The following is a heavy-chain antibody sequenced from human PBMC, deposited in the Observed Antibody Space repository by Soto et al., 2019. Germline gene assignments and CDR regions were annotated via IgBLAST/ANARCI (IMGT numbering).Heavy chain of an antibody. CDR2: ISAYNGNT. V-gene: IGHV1-18*01. J-gene: IGHJ4*02. Sequence: ASVKVSCKASGYTFTSYGISWVRQAPGQGLEWMGWISAYNGNTNYAQKLQGRVTMSTDTSTSTAYMELRSLRSDDTAVYYCARDTYYDFWSGYYTGYYFDYWGQGTLVTVSS. CDR1: GYTFTSYG. CDR3: ARDTYYDFWSGYYTGYYFDY. D-gene: IGHD3-3*01.